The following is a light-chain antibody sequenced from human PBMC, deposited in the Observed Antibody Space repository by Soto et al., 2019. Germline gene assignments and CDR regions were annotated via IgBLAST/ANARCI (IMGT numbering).Light chain of an antibody. Sequence: QSVLTQPPSASGTPGQRVTISCSGSSSNIGSNYVYWYQQLPGTAPKLLIYRNNQRPSGVPDRFSGSKSGTSASLAISGLRSEDEADYYCPAWDDSLSGYVVFGGGTKLTVL. CDR1: SSNIGSNY. J-gene: IGLJ2*01. CDR2: RNN. CDR3: PAWDDSLSGYVV. V-gene: IGLV1-47*01.